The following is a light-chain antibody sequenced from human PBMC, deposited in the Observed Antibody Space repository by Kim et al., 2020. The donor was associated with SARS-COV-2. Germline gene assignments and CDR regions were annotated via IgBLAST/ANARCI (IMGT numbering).Light chain of an antibody. CDR1: QSVGSY. J-gene: IGKJ2*01. Sequence: LSLCPGDRATLSCRASQSVGSYLDWYQQKPGQDPRLLIYDASNRATGIPARFSGSGYGTDFTLTISSLEPEDFAVYYGQQRSNWYTFGQGNKLEI. V-gene: IGKV3-11*01. CDR2: DAS. CDR3: QQRSNWYT.